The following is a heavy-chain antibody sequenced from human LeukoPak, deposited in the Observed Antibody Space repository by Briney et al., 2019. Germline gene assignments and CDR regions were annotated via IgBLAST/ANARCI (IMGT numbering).Heavy chain of an antibody. Sequence: GASVKVSCKASGYTFTGYYMHWVRQAPGQGLEWMGWINPNSGGTNYGQKFQGRVTMTRDTSISTAYMELSRLRSDDTAVYYCARAHCSGGSCYSAYFQHWGQGTLVTVSS. CDR1: GYTFTGYY. CDR2: INPNSGGT. D-gene: IGHD2-15*01. V-gene: IGHV1-2*02. J-gene: IGHJ1*01. CDR3: ARAHCSGGSCYSAYFQH.